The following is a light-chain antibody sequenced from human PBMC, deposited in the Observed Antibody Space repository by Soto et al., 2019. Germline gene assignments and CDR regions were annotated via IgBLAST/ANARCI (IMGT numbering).Light chain of an antibody. Sequence: QSALTQPASVSGSPGQSITISCTGTGSDVGAYNLVSWYQHLPDKAPKLIISEVTNRPSGVSDRFSGSKSGNTASLTISGLQAEDEADYYCASLTTTNFVFGSGTKLTVL. CDR1: GSDVGAYNL. V-gene: IGLV2-14*01. J-gene: IGLJ1*01. CDR2: EVT. CDR3: ASLTTTNFV.